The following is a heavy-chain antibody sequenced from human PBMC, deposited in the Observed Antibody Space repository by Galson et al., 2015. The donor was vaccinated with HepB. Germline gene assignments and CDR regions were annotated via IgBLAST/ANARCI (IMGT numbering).Heavy chain of an antibody. D-gene: IGHD4-17*01. J-gene: IGHJ4*02. Sequence: SVKVSCKASGYTFTSYPMHWVRQAPGQPLEWMGWINAANGNTKYSQKFQGRVTITRETSANTAYVELSSLRSEDAAVYYCARCSAVTPWTDGYFFDYWGQGTLVTVSS. V-gene: IGHV1-3*01. CDR1: GYTFTSYP. CDR3: ARCSAVTPWTDGYFFDY. CDR2: INAANGNT.